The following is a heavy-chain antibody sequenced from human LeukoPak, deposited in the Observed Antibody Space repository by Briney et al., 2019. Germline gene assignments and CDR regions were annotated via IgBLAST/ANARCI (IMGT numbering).Heavy chain of an antibody. V-gene: IGHV4-59*08. CDR1: GGSISSHY. CDR2: IYYSGST. D-gene: IGHD3-10*01. J-gene: IGHJ4*02. CDR3: AGYGSGSCHDY. Sequence: SETLSLTCTVSGGSISSHYWSWIRQPPGKGLEWIGYIYYSGSTNYNPSLKSRVTISVDTSKNQFSLKLSSVAAADTAVYYCAGYGSGSCHDYWGQGTLVTVSS.